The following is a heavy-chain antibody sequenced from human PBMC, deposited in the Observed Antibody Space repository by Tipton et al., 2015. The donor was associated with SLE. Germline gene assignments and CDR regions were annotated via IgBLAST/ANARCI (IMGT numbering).Heavy chain of an antibody. Sequence: LRLSCAVYGGSFSGYFWTWIRQPPGKGLEWIGEINHSGSTNYNPSLKRRVPVSVDPSKNQFSLRLSSGTAADTGAYYCARSRGVRGDDVWYLDPWGRGPLVTVSS. CDR3: ARSRGVRGDDVWYLDP. D-gene: IGHD3-10*01. V-gene: IGHV4-34*01. CDR1: GGSFSGYF. J-gene: IGHJ2*01. CDR2: INHSGST.